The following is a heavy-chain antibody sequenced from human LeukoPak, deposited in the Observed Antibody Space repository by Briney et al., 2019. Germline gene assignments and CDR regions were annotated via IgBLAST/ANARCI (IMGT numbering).Heavy chain of an antibody. J-gene: IGHJ4*02. V-gene: IGHV1-3*01. CDR1: GFTFTNYA. CDR3: ARDSAPVDSSGWYGYFDY. CDR2: INAGNGNT. D-gene: IGHD6-19*01. Sequence: ASVKVSCKASGFTFTNYAFHWVRQAPGQRLEWMGWINAGNGNTKYSQKFQGRVTITRDTSASTVYMELSSLRSEDTAVYYCARDSAPVDSSGWYGYFDYWGQGTLVTVSS.